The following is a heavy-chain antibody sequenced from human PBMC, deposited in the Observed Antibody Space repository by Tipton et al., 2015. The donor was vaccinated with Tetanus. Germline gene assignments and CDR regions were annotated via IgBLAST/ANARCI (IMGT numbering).Heavy chain of an antibody. CDR3: ARERGEQWTNFYYMDV. Sequence: SLRLSCAASGFSFSTYGIHWVRQAPGKGLEWVALISYDGINKYYADSVKGQITVSRDNSRNTLFLQMNSLRVEDTAMYYCARERGEQWTNFYYMDVWGKGRMVIVSS. CDR2: ISYDGINK. J-gene: IGHJ6*03. V-gene: IGHV3-30*03. D-gene: IGHD6-19*01. CDR1: GFSFSTYG.